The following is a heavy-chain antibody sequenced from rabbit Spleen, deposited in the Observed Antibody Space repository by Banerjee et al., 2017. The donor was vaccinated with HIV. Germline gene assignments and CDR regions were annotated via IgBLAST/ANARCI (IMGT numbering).Heavy chain of an antibody. D-gene: IGHD1-1*01. Sequence: QSLEESGGDLVKPGASLTLTCTASGVSFSSSSYMCWVRQAPGKGLEWIACIEAGSGCLSYVAKRAKGPFPLPMTSSATVTLQMTKPAAGDRATSFFAGGLVGCIGWNFCLWGQGTLVTVS. CDR1: GVSFSSSSY. J-gene: IGHJ6*01. CDR3: AGGLVGCIGWNFCL. CDR2: IEAGSGCLS. V-gene: IGHV1S40*01.